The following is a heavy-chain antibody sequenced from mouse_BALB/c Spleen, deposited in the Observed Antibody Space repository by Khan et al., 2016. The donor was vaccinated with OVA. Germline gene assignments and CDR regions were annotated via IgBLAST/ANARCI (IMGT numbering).Heavy chain of an antibody. CDR1: GYTFSNYW. CDR2: LNPSTGYT. V-gene: IGHV1-7*01. J-gene: IGHJ2*01. CDR3: ARRGLRWDFDY. Sequence: QVQLKESGAELAKPGASVKMSCKASGYTFSNYWILWVKQRPGQGLEWIGYLNPSTGYTEYNQNLQDKATLTAAKSSSTAYMQLSSLTSEDSAVYYCARRGLRWDFDYWGQGTTLTVSA. D-gene: IGHD1-1*01.